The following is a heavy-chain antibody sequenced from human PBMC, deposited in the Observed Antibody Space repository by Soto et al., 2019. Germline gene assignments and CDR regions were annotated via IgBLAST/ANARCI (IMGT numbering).Heavy chain of an antibody. J-gene: IGHJ4*02. CDR1: GYTFTTYD. Sequence: ASVKVSCKASGYTFTTYDISWVRQAPGQGLEWMGWISAYNGNTNYAQKLQGRVTMTTDTSTSTAYMELRSLRSDDTAVYYCARVGGVGIRGYSGEVDFDYWGQGTLVTSPQ. V-gene: IGHV1-18*01. CDR3: ARVGGVGIRGYSGEVDFDY. D-gene: IGHD5-12*01. CDR2: ISAYNGNT.